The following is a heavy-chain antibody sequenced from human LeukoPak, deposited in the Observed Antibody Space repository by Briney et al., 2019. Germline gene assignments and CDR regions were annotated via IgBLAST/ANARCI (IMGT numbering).Heavy chain of an antibody. CDR3: ASSHLNYYDSSGYFGD. CDR2: ISAYNGNT. J-gene: IGHJ4*02. V-gene: IGHV1-18*01. Sequence: ASVKVSCKASGYTFTSYGISWVRQAPGQGLEWMGWISAYNGNTNYAQKLQGRVTMTTDTSTSTAYMELRSLRSDDTAVYYCASSHLNYYDSSGYFGDWGQGTLVTVSS. CDR1: GYTFTSYG. D-gene: IGHD3-22*01.